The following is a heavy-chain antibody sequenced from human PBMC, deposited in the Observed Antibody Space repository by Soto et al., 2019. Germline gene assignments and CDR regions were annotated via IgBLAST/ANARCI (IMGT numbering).Heavy chain of an antibody. V-gene: IGHV3-21*01. CDR2: ISSSSSYI. Sequence: EVQLVESGGGLVKPGGSLRLSCAASGFTFSSYSMNWVRQAPGKGLEWVSSISSSSSYIYYADSVKGRFTISRDNAKNSLYLQMNSLRAEDTAVYYCARDPHIGYSSGWYDPKHVDYWGQGTLVTVSS. J-gene: IGHJ4*02. CDR3: ARDPHIGYSSGWYDPKHVDY. CDR1: GFTFSSYS. D-gene: IGHD6-19*01.